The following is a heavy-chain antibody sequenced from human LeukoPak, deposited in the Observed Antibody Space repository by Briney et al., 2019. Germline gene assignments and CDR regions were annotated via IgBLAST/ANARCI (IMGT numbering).Heavy chain of an antibody. V-gene: IGHV3-7*01. J-gene: IGHJ4*02. CDR1: GFTFSSYW. CDR3: ARVRWFGELSPLDY. CDR2: IKQDGSEK. D-gene: IGHD3-10*01. Sequence: GGSLRLSCAASGFTFSSYWMSWVRQAPGKGLEWVANIKQDGSEKYYVDSVEGRFTISRDNAKNSLYLQMNSLRAEDTAVYYCARVRWFGELSPLDYWGQGTLVTVSS.